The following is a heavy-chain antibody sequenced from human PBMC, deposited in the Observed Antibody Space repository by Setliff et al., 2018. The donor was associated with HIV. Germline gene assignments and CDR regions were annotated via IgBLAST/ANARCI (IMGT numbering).Heavy chain of an antibody. CDR1: GGSISSGSYY. V-gene: IGHV4-61*02. Sequence: SETLSLTCTISGGSISSGSYYWSWIRQPAGKGLEWIGRMYTSEKTNYNPSLKSRVTMSVDTSKNQFSLRLSSVTAADTAVYYCARGGDDAFDIWGQGTMVTVSS. CDR3: ARGGDDAFDI. J-gene: IGHJ3*02. D-gene: IGHD5-12*01. CDR2: MYTSEKT.